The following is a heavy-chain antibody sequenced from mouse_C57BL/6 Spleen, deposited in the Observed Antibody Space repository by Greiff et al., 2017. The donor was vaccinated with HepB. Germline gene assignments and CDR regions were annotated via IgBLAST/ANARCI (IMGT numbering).Heavy chain of an antibody. CDR1: GYSFTGYY. J-gene: IGHJ2*01. Sequence: VQLQQPGPELVKPGASVKISCKASGYSFTGYYMNWVKQSPEKSLEWIGEINPSTGGTTYNQKFKAKATLTVDKSSSTAYMQLKSLTSEDSAVYYCARWGTTGVGYFDYWGQGTTLTVSS. CDR3: ARWGTTGVGYFDY. CDR2: INPSTGGT. D-gene: IGHD1-1*01. V-gene: IGHV1-42*01.